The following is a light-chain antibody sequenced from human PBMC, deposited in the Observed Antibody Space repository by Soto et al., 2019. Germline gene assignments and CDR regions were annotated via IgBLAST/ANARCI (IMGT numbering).Light chain of an antibody. V-gene: IGLV2-8*01. Sequence: QSALTQPPSASESPGQSVTISCTGTSSDVGGYNYVSWYQQHPGKAPKLMIYEVSKRPSGVPDRFSGSKSGNTASLTVSGLQAEDEADYYCSSYAGRNIVIFGGGTKVTVL. J-gene: IGLJ2*01. CDR3: SSYAGRNIVI. CDR2: EVS. CDR1: SSDVGGYNY.